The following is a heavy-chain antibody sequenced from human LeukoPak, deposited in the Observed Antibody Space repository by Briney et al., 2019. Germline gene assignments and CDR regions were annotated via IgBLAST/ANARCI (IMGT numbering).Heavy chain of an antibody. D-gene: IGHD5-18*01. CDR1: GFTFSSYT. V-gene: IGHV3-30*04. CDR3: ASSGYTYGPDY. CDR2: ISYDGSDK. J-gene: IGHJ4*02. Sequence: GGSLRLSCAASGFTFSSYTVHWVRQAPDKGLEWVALISYDGSDKYYADSVKGRFTISRDNSKNTLYLQMNSLRAEDTAVYYCASSGYTYGPDYWGQGTLVTVSS.